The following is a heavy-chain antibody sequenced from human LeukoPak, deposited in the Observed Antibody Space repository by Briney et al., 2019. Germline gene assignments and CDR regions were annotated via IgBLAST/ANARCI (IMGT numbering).Heavy chain of an antibody. V-gene: IGHV3-21*01. CDR2: ISSSSSYI. Sequence: KSGGFLRLSCAASGFTFSSYSMNWVRQAPGKGLEWVSSISSSSSYIYYADSVKGRFTISRDNAKNSLYLQMNSLRAEDTAVYYCARDPSIVGATRDYYYYYGMDVWGQGTTVTVSS. D-gene: IGHD1-26*01. CDR3: ARDPSIVGATRDYYYYYGMDV. J-gene: IGHJ6*02. CDR1: GFTFSSYS.